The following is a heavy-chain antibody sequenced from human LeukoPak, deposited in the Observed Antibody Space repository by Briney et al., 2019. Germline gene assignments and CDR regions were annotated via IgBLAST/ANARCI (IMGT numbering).Heavy chain of an antibody. CDR1: GFLFSGYA. Sequence: GGSLRLSCAASGFLFSGYAMTWVRQAPGKGLEWVTFISYDGSDKNYTDSVKGRFTISRDNSQNTVYLQMNSLRPDDTAVYYCARLHRRPVLSVIQGLMTGYFDYWGQGALVTVSA. V-gene: IGHV3-30*10. D-gene: IGHD1-14*01. CDR3: ARLHRRPVLSVIQGLMTGYFDY. CDR2: ISYDGSDK. J-gene: IGHJ4*02.